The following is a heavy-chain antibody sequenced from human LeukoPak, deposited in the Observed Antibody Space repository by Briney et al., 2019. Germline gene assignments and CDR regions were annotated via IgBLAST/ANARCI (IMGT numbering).Heavy chain of an antibody. CDR1: GYTFTSYD. CDR3: ARGGSSSSGFDY. CDR2: MNPNSHNT. D-gene: IGHD6-6*01. J-gene: IGHJ4*02. Sequence: ASVKVSCKASGYTFTSYDINWVRQATGLGLEWMGWMNPNSHNTDYVQKFQGRVTMTRSTSISTAYMELSSLRSEDTAVYYCARGGSSSSGFDYWGQGTLVTVSS. V-gene: IGHV1-8*01.